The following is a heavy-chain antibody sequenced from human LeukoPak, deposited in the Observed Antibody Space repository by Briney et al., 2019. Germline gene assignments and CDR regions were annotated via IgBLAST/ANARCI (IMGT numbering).Heavy chain of an antibody. CDR3: ARARLSYCGGDCYFLKAFDI. CDR1: GFTFSSFW. J-gene: IGHJ3*02. Sequence: GGSLRLSCAASGFTFSSFWVSWVRQAPGKGLEWVATIKQDGSEIYYVDAVKGRFTISRDNAKNSLFLQMNSLRAEDTAVYYCARARLSYCGGDCYFLKAFDIWGQGTMVTVSS. D-gene: IGHD2-21*02. CDR2: IKQDGSEI. V-gene: IGHV3-7*01.